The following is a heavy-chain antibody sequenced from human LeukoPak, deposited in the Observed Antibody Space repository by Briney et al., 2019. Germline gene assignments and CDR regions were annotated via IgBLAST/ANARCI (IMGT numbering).Heavy chain of an antibody. D-gene: IGHD2-8*01. CDR2: INHSGST. CDR1: GGSFSGYY. V-gene: IGHV4-34*01. J-gene: IGHJ4*02. Sequence: SETLSLTCAVYGGSFSGYYWSWIRQPPGKGLEWIGEINHSGSTNYNPSLKSRVTISVDTSKNQFSLKLSSVTAADTAVYYCAGPRQYCTNGVCPLRYWGQGTLVTVSS. CDR3: AGPRQYCTNGVCPLRY.